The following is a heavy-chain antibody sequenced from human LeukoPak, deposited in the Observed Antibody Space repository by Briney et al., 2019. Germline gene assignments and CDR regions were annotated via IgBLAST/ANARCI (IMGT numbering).Heavy chain of an antibody. Sequence: GGSLRLSCAASGFTFDDYAMHWVRQAPGKGLEWVSLISGDGGSTYYADSVKGRFTISRDNSKNSLYLQMNSLRTEDTALYYCAKDFYYGSGWTTFYYYYYGMDVWDQGTTVTVSS. CDR3: AKDFYYGSGWTTFYYYYYGMDV. V-gene: IGHV3-43*02. D-gene: IGHD3-10*01. CDR1: GFTFDDYA. J-gene: IGHJ6*02. CDR2: ISGDGGST.